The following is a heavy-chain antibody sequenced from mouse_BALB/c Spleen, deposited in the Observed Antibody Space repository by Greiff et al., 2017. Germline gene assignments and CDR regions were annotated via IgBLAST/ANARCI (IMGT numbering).Heavy chain of an antibody. V-gene: IGHV5-12-1*01. CDR1: GFAFSSYD. J-gene: IGHJ3*01. CDR2: ISSGGGST. D-gene: IGHD2-4*01. CDR3: ARNYDYDGGWFAY. Sequence: EVMLVESGGGLVKPGGSLKLSCAASGFAFSSYDMSWVRQTPEKRLEWVAYISSGGGSTYYPDTVKGRFTISRDNAKNTLFLQMTSLRSEDTAMYYCARNYDYDGGWFAYWGQGTLVTVSA.